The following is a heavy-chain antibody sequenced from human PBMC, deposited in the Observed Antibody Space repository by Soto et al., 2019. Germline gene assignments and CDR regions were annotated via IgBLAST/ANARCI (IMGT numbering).Heavy chain of an antibody. D-gene: IGHD6-6*01. CDR1: GGTFSSYA. Sequence: SVKVSCKASGGTFSSYAISWVRRAPGQGLEWMGGIIPIFGTANYAQKFQGRVTITADESTSTAYMELSSLRSEDTAVYYCARERFDSSYDYYGMDVWGQGTTVTVSS. CDR2: IIPIFGTA. V-gene: IGHV1-69*13. J-gene: IGHJ6*02. CDR3: ARERFDSSYDYYGMDV.